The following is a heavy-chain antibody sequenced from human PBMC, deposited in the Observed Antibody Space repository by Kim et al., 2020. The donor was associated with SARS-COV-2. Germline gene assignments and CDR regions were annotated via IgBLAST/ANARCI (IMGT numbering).Heavy chain of an antibody. CDR2: ISSNRSNI. V-gene: IGHV3-48*02. D-gene: IGHD3-22*01. CDR3: ARDLYYDSSAPFDP. J-gene: IGHJ5*02. Sequence: GGSLRLSCAASGFTFSSYTMHWVRQVPGKGLEWVSYISSNRSNIYYADSVKGRFTISRDNAKNSLYLQMNSLRDEDTAVYYCARDLYYDSSAPFDPWGQGTLVTVSS. CDR1: GFTFSSYT.